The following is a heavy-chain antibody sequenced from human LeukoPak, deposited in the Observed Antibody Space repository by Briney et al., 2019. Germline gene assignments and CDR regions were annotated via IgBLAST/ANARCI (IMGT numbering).Heavy chain of an antibody. CDR2: ISGSGGST. V-gene: IGHV3-23*01. J-gene: IGHJ4*02. D-gene: IGHD1-26*01. CDR3: ATRPASETYFGVFDY. CDR1: GFTFSSYA. Sequence: GGSLRLSCAASGFTFSSYAMSWVRQAPGKGLEWVSAISGSGGSTYYADSVKGRFTIPRDNSRNTLYLQMDSLRAEDAALYYCATRPASETYFGVFDYWGLGTLVTVSS.